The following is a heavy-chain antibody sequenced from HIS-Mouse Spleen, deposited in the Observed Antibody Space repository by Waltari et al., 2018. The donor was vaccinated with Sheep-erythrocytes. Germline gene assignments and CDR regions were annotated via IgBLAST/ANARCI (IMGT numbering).Heavy chain of an antibody. Sequence: EVQLVESGGGLVKPGGSLRLSCAASGFTFSSYSMNWVRQAPGKGLEWVSYMSSSSSYIDYADSVKGRFTISRDNAKNSLYLQMNSLRAEDTAVYYCARVASGATFDYWGQGTLVTVSS. CDR2: MSSSSSYI. V-gene: IGHV3-21*01. J-gene: IGHJ4*02. CDR1: GFTFSSYS. CDR3: ARVASGATFDY. D-gene: IGHD1-26*01.